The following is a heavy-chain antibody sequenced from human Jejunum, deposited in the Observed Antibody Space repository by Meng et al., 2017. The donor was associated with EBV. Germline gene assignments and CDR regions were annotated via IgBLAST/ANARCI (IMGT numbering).Heavy chain of an antibody. V-gene: IGHV1-18*01. CDR3: TILSHCDGGICYSYDY. Sequence: VQLVCPGAEGKEPGASATVSCKASGYSFTNDGVSWVRQAHGQGLEWMGWISAYNGNTDYAQKLQGRVTTTTDTPTRTAYMELRSLRSDDTAVYYCTILSHCDGGICYSYDYWGQGTLVTVSS. CDR1: GYSFTNDG. CDR2: ISAYNGNT. D-gene: IGHD2-15*01. J-gene: IGHJ4*02.